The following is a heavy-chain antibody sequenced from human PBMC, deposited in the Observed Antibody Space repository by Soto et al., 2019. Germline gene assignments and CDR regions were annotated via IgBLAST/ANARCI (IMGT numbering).Heavy chain of an antibody. J-gene: IGHJ5*02. CDR1: GYTFTSYG. CDR3: ATPKGGDPKDNWFDP. V-gene: IGHV1-18*01. Sequence: GASVKVSCKASGYTFTSYGISWVRQAPGQGLEWMGWISAYNGNTNYAQKLQGRVTMTTDTSTSTAYMELRSLRSDDTAVYYCATPKGGDPKDNWFDPWGQGTLVTVSS. CDR2: ISAYNGNT. D-gene: IGHD2-21*02.